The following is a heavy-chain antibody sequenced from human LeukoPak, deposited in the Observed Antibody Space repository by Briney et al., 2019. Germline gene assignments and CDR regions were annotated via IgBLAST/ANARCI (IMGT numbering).Heavy chain of an antibody. CDR3: ARELIDFHDHTNKGFFDS. CDR1: GYTFTGYY. V-gene: IGHV1-2*02. J-gene: IGHJ4*02. CDR2: INPNSGAT. Sequence: ASVKVSCKASGYTFTGYYMHWVRQAPGQGLEWMGWINPNSGATNYAHKFQGRVTLTRDTSISTAYMEVSSLRSDDTAVYYCARELIDFHDHTNKGFFDSWGQGTLVTVSS. D-gene: IGHD3/OR15-3a*01.